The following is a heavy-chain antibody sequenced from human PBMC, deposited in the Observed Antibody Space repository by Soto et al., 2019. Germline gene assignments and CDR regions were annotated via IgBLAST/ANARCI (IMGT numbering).Heavy chain of an antibody. CDR2: ISSRGDTI. V-gene: IGHV3-48*02. J-gene: IGHJ4*02. Sequence: EVQLVESGGGLEQPGGSLRLSCAASGFTFSSYSMNWVRQAPGKGLEWLSYISSRGDTIYYADSVKGRFTISRDNAKNSLDLQMNSLRDEDTAMYYCARGGDSAFFVSWGQGTLVTVSS. CDR3: ARGGDSAFFVS. D-gene: IGHD3-10*01. CDR1: GFTFSSYS.